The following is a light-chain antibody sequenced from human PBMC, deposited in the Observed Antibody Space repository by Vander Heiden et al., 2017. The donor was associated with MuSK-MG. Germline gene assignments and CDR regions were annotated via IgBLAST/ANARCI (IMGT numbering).Light chain of an antibody. CDR3: LLYMGSGNWV. Sequence: QTVVTHEPSFSVSPGGTVPLTCDLSSGSVSDATYPGWFQQTPGQAPPTLIYSTNTRSSGVPDRFSGSILGNKAALTITGAQADDESVYYCLLYMGSGNWVFGGGTKLTVL. J-gene: IGLJ3*02. V-gene: IGLV8-61*01. CDR2: STN. CDR1: SGSVSDATY.